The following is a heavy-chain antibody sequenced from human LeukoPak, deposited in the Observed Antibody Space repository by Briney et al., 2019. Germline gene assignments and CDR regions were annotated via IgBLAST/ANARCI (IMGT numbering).Heavy chain of an antibody. J-gene: IGHJ6*02. CDR3: ARRNDYGSGSHFLNYYYYGMDV. CDR2: IYPGDSDT. Sequence: GESLKISCKGSGYSFTSYWIGWVRQMPGKGLDWMGIIYPGDSDTRYSPSFQGQVTISADKSISTAYLQWSSLKASDTAMYYCARRNDYGSGSHFLNYYYYGMDVWGQGTTVTVSS. D-gene: IGHD3-10*01. CDR1: GYSFTSYW. V-gene: IGHV5-51*01.